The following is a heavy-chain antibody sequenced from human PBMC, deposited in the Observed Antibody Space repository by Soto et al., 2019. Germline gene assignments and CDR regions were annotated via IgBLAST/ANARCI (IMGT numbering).Heavy chain of an antibody. Sequence: PGGSLRLSCAASGFTFSSYAMSWVRQAPGKGLEWVSAISGSGGSTYYADSVKGRFTISRDNSKNTLYLQMDSLRAEDTAVYYCAKTRTTVPKVYYFDYWGQGTLVTVSS. J-gene: IGHJ4*02. V-gene: IGHV3-23*01. CDR3: AKTRTTVPKVYYFDY. D-gene: IGHD4-17*01. CDR1: GFTFSSYA. CDR2: ISGSGGST.